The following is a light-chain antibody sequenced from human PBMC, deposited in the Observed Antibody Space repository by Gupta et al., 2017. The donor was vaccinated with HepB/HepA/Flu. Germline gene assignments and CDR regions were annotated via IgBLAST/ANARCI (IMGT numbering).Light chain of an antibody. CDR1: QSISSY. J-gene: IGKJ3*01. V-gene: IGKV1-39*01. Sequence: DIQMTQSPSSLSASVGDRVTITCRASQSISSYLNWYQQKPGKAPKLLIYAASRVKSGVPSRFSGSGSGTDFTLTISRRQPEDFANYYCQQRYSTPFPFGHGTKVDIK. CDR2: AAS. CDR3: QQRYSTPFP.